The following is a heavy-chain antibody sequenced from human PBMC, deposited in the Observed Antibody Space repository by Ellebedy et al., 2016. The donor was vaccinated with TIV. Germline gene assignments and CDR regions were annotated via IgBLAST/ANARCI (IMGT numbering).Heavy chain of an antibody. J-gene: IGHJ5*02. Sequence: SETLSLXCAIYGGSFSGYYWTWIRQPPGKGLEWIGEINHSGSTNYNPSLKSRVTISVDTSKNQFSLKLSSVTATDTAVYYCARDFTTVRGVMNPFDHWGQGILVTVSS. CDR1: GGSFSGYY. CDR2: INHSGST. D-gene: IGHD3-10*01. V-gene: IGHV4-34*01. CDR3: ARDFTTVRGVMNPFDH.